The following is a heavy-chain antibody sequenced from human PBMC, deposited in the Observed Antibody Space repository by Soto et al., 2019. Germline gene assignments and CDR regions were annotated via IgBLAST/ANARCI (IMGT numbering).Heavy chain of an antibody. V-gene: IGHV1-69*13. CDR2: IIPIFGTA. CDR1: GGTFSSYA. CDR3: ARALTMVRGDPWLDP. Sequence: GASVKVSCKASGGTFSSYAISWVRQAPGQGLEWMGGIIPIFGTANYAQKFQGRVTITADESTSTAYMELSSLRSEDTAVYYCARALTMVRGDPWLDPWGQGTLVTVSS. J-gene: IGHJ5*02. D-gene: IGHD3-10*01.